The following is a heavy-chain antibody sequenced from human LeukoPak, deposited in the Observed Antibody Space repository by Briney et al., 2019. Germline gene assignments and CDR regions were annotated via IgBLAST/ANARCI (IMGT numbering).Heavy chain of an antibody. Sequence: ASVKVSCKASGYTFTNYHINWVRQASGQGLEWMTWINPDTGDKGYARKFQDRATITTDTSISTAYMELSSLSSEDTAVYFCARTTSMTASGYDYWGQGTLVTVSS. CDR1: GYTFTNYH. CDR3: ARTTSMTASGYDY. D-gene: IGHD2-21*02. J-gene: IGHJ4*02. CDR2: INPDTGDK. V-gene: IGHV1-8*03.